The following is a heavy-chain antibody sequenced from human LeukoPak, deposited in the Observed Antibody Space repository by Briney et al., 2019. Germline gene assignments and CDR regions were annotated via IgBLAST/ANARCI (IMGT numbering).Heavy chain of an antibody. CDR1: GSSFTSYW. CDR3: ARRLCSGGSCYYFDY. Sequence: GEPLKISCKGSGSSFTSYWIGWVRQMPGKGLGWMGMIYPGDSDTRYSPSFQGQVTISADKSPSTASLQWCSLKASDTAMYYCARRLCSGGSCYYFDYWGQGTLVTVSS. J-gene: IGHJ4*02. V-gene: IGHV5-51*01. CDR2: IYPGDSDT. D-gene: IGHD2-15*01.